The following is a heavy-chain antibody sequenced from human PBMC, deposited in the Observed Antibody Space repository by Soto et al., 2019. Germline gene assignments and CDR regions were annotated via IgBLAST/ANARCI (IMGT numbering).Heavy chain of an antibody. Sequence: SETLSLTCAVYGGSFSGYYWSWILQPPGKGLEWIGEINHSGSTNYNPSLKSRVTISVDTSKNQFSLKLSSVTAADTAVYYCARPPKRTVTTGYYYYYYMDVWGKGTTVT. J-gene: IGHJ6*03. V-gene: IGHV4-34*01. CDR1: GGSFSGYY. CDR3: ARPPKRTVTTGYYYYYYMDV. CDR2: INHSGST. D-gene: IGHD4-17*01.